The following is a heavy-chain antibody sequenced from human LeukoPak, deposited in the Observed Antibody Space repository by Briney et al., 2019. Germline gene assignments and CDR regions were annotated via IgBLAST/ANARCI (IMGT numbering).Heavy chain of an antibody. J-gene: IGHJ4*02. CDR2: ISSSSSYI. CDR3: ARDRGNLGYYSEY. V-gene: IGHV3-21*01. CDR1: GFTLSSYS. Sequence: GGSLRLSCAASGFTLSSYSMNWVRQAPGKGLEWVSFISSSSSYIYYGDSVKGRFTIPRDNVKNSVYLQMNSLRAEDTAVYYCARDRGNLGYYSEYWGQGTLVTVSS. D-gene: IGHD7-27*01.